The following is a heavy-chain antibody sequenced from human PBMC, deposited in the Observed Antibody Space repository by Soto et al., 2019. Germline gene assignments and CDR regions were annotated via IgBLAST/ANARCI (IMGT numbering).Heavy chain of an antibody. V-gene: IGHV3-30-3*01. J-gene: IGHJ6*02. CDR1: GFMFSSYA. CDR3: ARVAYYESGGLSLVYYGMDG. D-gene: IGHD3-22*01. Sequence: QVQLVDSGGGVVQPGRSLRLSCAASGFMFSSYAMHWVRQAPGKGLEWVALISNDGSNKYYADSVKGRFTISRDNSMNTLYLQMNSRRDEDTAVYYCARVAYYESGGLSLVYYGMDGWGQGTTVTVSS. CDR2: ISNDGSNK.